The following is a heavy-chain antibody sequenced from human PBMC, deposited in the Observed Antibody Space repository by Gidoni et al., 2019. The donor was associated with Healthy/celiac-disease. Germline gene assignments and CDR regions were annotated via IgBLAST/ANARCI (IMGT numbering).Heavy chain of an antibody. CDR1: GGSFSGYY. J-gene: IGHJ6*03. Sequence: QVQLQQWGAGLLKPSETLSLTCAVYGGSFSGYYWSWIRQPPGKGLEWIGEINHSGSTNYNPSLKSRVTISVDTSKNQFSLKLSSVTAADTAVYYCARGRNSYGWHYYYYYMDVWGKGTTVTVSS. D-gene: IGHD5-18*01. CDR2: INHSGST. CDR3: ARGRNSYGWHYYYYYMDV. V-gene: IGHV4-34*01.